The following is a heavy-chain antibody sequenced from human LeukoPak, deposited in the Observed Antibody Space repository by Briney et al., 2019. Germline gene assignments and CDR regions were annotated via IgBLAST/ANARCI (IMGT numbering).Heavy chain of an antibody. J-gene: IGHJ4*02. Sequence: GASVKVSCKASGYTFTGYYMHWVRQAPGQGLEWMGWMNPNSGGTNYAQKFQGRVTMTRDTSSSTAYMELSRLRSDDTAVYFCARDGEDSRGFDYWGQGTLVTVSS. CDR3: ARDGEDSRGFDY. CDR1: GYTFTGYY. D-gene: IGHD3-22*01. V-gene: IGHV1-2*02. CDR2: MNPNSGGT.